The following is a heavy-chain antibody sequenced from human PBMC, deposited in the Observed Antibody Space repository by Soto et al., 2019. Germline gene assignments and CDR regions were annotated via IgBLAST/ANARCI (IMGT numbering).Heavy chain of an antibody. CDR1: GFSLSTSDVG. CDR3: AHSRYSRSSFDY. D-gene: IGHD6-6*01. CDR2: IYWDDDQ. V-gene: IGHV2-5*02. Sequence: SGPTLVNPTQTLTLTCTFSGFSLSTSDVGVGWIRQPPGKALEWLALIYWDDDQRYSPSLKSRLTITKDTSKNQVVLTMTNVDPVDTATYYCAHSRYSRSSFDYWGQGTLVTVSS. J-gene: IGHJ4*02.